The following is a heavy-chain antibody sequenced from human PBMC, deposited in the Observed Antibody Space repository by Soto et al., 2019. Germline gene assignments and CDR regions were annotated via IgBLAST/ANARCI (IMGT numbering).Heavy chain of an antibody. D-gene: IGHD4-17*01. J-gene: IGHJ4*02. Sequence: QVQLVQSGAEVKKPGSSVKVSCKASGGTFSSYTISWVRQAPGQGLEWMGRIIPILGIANYAQKFQGRVTITADKSTSTAYMELSSLRSEDTAVYYCASSERGDYGVGYWGQGTLVTVSS. CDR1: GGTFSSYT. CDR3: ASSERGDYGVGY. CDR2: IIPILGIA. V-gene: IGHV1-69*02.